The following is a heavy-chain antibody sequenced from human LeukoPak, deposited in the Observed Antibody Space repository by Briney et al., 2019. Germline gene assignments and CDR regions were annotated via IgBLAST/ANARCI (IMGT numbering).Heavy chain of an antibody. CDR1: GYTFTSYD. D-gene: IGHD6-19*01. J-gene: IGHJ4*02. V-gene: IGHV1-18*01. CDR3: ARDLGRIAVAGTRDY. Sequence: GASVKVSCKASGYTFTSYDINWVRQAAGQGLEWMGWISAYNGNTNYAQKLQGRVTMTTDTSTSTAYMELRSLRSDDTAVYYCARDLGRIAVAGTRDYWGQGTLVTVSS. CDR2: ISAYNGNT.